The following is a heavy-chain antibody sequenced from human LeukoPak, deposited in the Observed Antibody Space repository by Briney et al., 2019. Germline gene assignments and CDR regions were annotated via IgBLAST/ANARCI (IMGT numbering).Heavy chain of an antibody. CDR2: IRYDGSNK. Sequence: GGSLRLSCAASGFTFSSYGMRWVRQAPGKGLEWVAFIRYDGSNKYYADSVKGRFTISRDNSKNTLYLQMNSLRAEDTAVYYCAKGLRNFWSGVGYWGQGILVTVSS. CDR3: AKGLRNFWSGVGY. V-gene: IGHV3-30*02. J-gene: IGHJ4*02. D-gene: IGHD3-3*01. CDR1: GFTFSSYG.